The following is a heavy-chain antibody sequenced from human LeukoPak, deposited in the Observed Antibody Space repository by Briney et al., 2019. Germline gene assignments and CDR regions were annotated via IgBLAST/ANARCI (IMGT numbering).Heavy chain of an antibody. J-gene: IGHJ6*03. CDR3: ALRGRDGYNSNYYYYIDV. CDR2: ISGSGGST. CDR1: GFTFSSYG. V-gene: IGHV3-23*01. Sequence: GGTLRLSCAASGFTFSSYGMSWVRQAPGKGLEWVSAISGSGGSTYYADSVKGRFTISRDNSKNTLYLQMNSLRAEDTAVYYCALRGRDGYNSNYYYYIDVWGKGTTVTVSS. D-gene: IGHD5-24*01.